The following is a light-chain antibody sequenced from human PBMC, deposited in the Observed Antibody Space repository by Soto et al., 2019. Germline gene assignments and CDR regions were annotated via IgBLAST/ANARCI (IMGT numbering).Light chain of an antibody. CDR1: QSISSW. J-gene: IGKJ1*01. V-gene: IGKV1-5*03. CDR3: QYWSDYCWT. CDR2: NTS. Sequence: DIQLTQSPSTLSKSVGDRVTISCRASQSISSWLAWYQQKPGKAPKLLIYNTSNLESGVPPRFGGSGSGTEFTLTISSLQPDDFATYYCQYWSDYCWTFGQGTKVEIK.